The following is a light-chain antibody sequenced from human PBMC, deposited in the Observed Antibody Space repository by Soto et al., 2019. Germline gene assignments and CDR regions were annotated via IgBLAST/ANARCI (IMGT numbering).Light chain of an antibody. CDR1: SSDVGGYNY. V-gene: IGLV2-14*04. CDR3: SSYTSSSTQV. J-gene: IGLJ1*01. Sequence: GSPGQSITISCTGTSSDVGGYNYVSWYQQHPGKAPKLMIYDVSNRPSGVSNRFSGSKSGNTASLTISGLQAEDEADYYCSSYTSSSTQVFGTGTKVTVL. CDR2: DVS.